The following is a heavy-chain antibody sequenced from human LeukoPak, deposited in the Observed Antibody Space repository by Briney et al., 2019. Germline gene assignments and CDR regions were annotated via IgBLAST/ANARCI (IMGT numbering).Heavy chain of an antibody. CDR3: ARGPYYFDTSGINDY. Sequence: PSETLSLTCAVYGGSFSGYYWSWIRQPPGKGLEWIGEINHSGSTNHNPSLKSRVTISVDTSKNQFSLKLSSVTAADTAVYYCARGPYYFDTSGINDYWGQGTLVTVSS. V-gene: IGHV4-34*01. J-gene: IGHJ4*02. CDR2: INHSGST. CDR1: GGSFSGYY. D-gene: IGHD3-22*01.